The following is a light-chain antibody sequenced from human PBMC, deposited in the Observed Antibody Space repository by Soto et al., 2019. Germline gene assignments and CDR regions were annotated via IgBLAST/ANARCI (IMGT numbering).Light chain of an antibody. CDR3: QQYGGSPPFT. CDR1: QTLSSAY. Sequence: EIVLTQSPGTLSLSPGERATLSCRASQTLSSAYLAWYQQKPGRAPRLLIYGASRRATGISDRFSGSGSGTDFSLTISRLEPEDFAVYYCQQYGGSPPFTFGPGTKVDIK. J-gene: IGKJ3*01. V-gene: IGKV3-20*01. CDR2: GAS.